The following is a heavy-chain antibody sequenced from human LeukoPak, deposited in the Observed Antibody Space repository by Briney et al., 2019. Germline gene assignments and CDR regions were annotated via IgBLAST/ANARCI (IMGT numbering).Heavy chain of an antibody. D-gene: IGHD3-10*01. CDR3: ADFGSGSYIFNY. V-gene: IGHV3-23*01. CDR1: GFTFSSYA. CDR2: IGHTPGA. Sequence: PGGSLRLSCAASGFTFSSYAMSWVRQAPGKGPEWVATIGHTPGAWYADSVMGRFTISRDNSKSMLYLHMNSLSGEDTALYYCADFGSGSYIFNYWGQGSLVTVSS. J-gene: IGHJ4*02.